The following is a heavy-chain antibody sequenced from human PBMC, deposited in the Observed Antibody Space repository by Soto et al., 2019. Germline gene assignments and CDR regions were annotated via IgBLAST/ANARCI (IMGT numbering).Heavy chain of an antibody. V-gene: IGHV3-23*01. CDR3: AKLKRYNYGVDY. Sequence: EVLLLESGGGLVHPGRSLRLSCAASGFTFNTYAMTWVRQAPGKGLEWVSTIDGGGGSASYADSVKGRFVISRDNYRNMLHLQMNSLTADDTAVYYCAKLKRYNYGVDYWGQGTLVTVSS. D-gene: IGHD5-18*01. J-gene: IGHJ4*02. CDR2: IDGGGGSA. CDR1: GFTFNTYA.